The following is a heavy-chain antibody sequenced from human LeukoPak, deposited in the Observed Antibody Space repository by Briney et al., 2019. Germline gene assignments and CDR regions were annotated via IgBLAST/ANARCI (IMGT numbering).Heavy chain of an antibody. Sequence: PGGSLRLSCAAPGFTFSSYAMHWVRQAPGKGLEWVAVISYDGSNKYYADSVKGRFTISRDNSKNTLYLQMNSLRAEDTAVYYCARNIAGDYDFWSGYSYYFDYWGQGTLVTVSS. CDR1: GFTFSSYA. V-gene: IGHV3-30*04. J-gene: IGHJ4*02. CDR3: ARNIAGDYDFWSGYSYYFDY. CDR2: ISYDGSNK. D-gene: IGHD3-3*01.